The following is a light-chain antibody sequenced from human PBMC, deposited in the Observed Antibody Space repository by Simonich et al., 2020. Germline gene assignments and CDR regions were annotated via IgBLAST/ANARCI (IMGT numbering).Light chain of an antibody. Sequence: QSALTQPASVSGSPGQSITISCTGTSRDVGGYNYVSWYHQHPGKAPKLMIYDVSKRPSGVSNLFSGPKSGNTASLTISGLQAEDEADYYCSSYTSSSTVVFGGGTKLTVL. V-gene: IGLV2-14*01. CDR2: DVS. J-gene: IGLJ2*01. CDR3: SSYTSSSTVV. CDR1: SRDVGGYNY.